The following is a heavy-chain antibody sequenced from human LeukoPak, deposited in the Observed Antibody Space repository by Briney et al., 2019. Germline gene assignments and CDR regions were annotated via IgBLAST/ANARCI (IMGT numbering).Heavy chain of an antibody. CDR1: GFTFSSYA. J-gene: IGHJ4*02. V-gene: IGHV3-30-3*01. CDR2: ISYDGSNK. D-gene: IGHD4-17*01. CDR3: AGSETVTRSFDY. Sequence: GRSLRLSCAASGFTFSSYALHWVRQAPGKGLEWVAGISYDGSNKHYADSVKGRFTISRDNSKNTLFLQMNSLRAEDTAVYYCAGSETVTRSFDYWGQGTLVTVSS.